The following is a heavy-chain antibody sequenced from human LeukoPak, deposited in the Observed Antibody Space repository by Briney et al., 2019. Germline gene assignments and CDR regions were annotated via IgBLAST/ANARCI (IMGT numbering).Heavy chain of an antibody. CDR1: GFTFSSYS. CDR2: IISSSSYI. Sequence: GGSLRLSCAASGFTFSSYSMNWVRQAPGKGLEWVSSIISSSSYIYYADSVKGRFTISRDNAKNSLYLQMNSLRAEDTAVYYCARGDILTGGGGYYYYGMDVWGQGTTVTVSS. D-gene: IGHD3-9*01. J-gene: IGHJ6*02. V-gene: IGHV3-21*01. CDR3: ARGDILTGGGGYYYYGMDV.